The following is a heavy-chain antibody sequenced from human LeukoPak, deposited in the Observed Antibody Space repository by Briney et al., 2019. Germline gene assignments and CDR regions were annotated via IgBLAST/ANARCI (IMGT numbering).Heavy chain of an antibody. J-gene: IGHJ3*02. Sequence: PSETLSLTCAVYGGSFSGYYWSWIRQPPGKGLEWIGEINHSGSTNYNPSLKSRVTISVDTSKNQFSLKLSSVTAADTAVYYCARFKGCGSYCGAFDIWGQGTMVTVSS. CDR2: INHSGST. CDR1: GGSFSGYY. CDR3: ARFKGCGSYCGAFDI. V-gene: IGHV4-34*01. D-gene: IGHD1-26*01.